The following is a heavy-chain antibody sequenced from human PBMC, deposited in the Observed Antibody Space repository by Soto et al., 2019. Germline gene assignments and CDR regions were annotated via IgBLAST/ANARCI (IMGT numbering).Heavy chain of an antibody. V-gene: IGHV4-39*01. Sequence: PSETLSLTCTVSGGSISSSSYYWGWICQPPGKGLEWIGSIYYSGSTYYNPSLKSRVTISVDTSKNQFSLKLSSVTAADTAVYYCARQVDYYYGMDVWGQGTTVTVSS. CDR1: GGSISSSSYY. CDR3: ARQVDYYYGMDV. J-gene: IGHJ6*02. D-gene: IGHD2-2*01. CDR2: IYYSGST.